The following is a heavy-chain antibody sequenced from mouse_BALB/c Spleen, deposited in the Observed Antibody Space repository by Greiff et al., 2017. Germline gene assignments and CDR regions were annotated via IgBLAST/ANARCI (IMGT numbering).Heavy chain of an antibody. CDR3: ARLSPGFITTATRGAMDY. V-gene: IGHV1-69*01. CDR1: GYTFTDYW. D-gene: IGHD1-2*01. Sequence: VQLQRPGAELVMPGASVKMSCKASGYTFTDYWMHWVKQRPGQGLEWIGAIDTSDSYTSYNQKFKGKATLTVDESSSTAYMQLSSLTSEDSAVYYCARLSPGFITTATRGAMDYWGQGTSVTVSS. J-gene: IGHJ4*01. CDR2: IDTSDSYT.